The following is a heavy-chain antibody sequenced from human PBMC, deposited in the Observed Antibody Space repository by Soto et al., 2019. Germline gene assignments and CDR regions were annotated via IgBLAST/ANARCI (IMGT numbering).Heavy chain of an antibody. CDR2: IYYSGNT. CDR3: ARDRLMATAGTARRYFGLHG. Sequence: TVSGGSIRSGGYYWSWVRQNPRRGLEWIGNIYYSGNTYYNPSLKSRLTISVDTSKNQSSLNLSSVTAADTAVYYCARDRLMATAGTARRYFGLHGWGRGTTVTFYS. J-gene: IGHJ6*02. D-gene: IGHD5-18*01. CDR1: GGSIRSGGYY. V-gene: IGHV4-31*03.